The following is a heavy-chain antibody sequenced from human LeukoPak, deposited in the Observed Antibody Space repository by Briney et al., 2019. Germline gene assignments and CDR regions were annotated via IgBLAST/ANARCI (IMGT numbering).Heavy chain of an antibody. D-gene: IGHD3-22*01. J-gene: IGHJ4*02. CDR2: ISGSSATK. Sequence: GGSLRLSCTTAGFTFKSYSMNWVRQAPGKGLEWLSYISGSSATKDYSDSVRGRFTISRDNAKDSLYLKMNSLRAEDTAVYYCARGWAYYDSTRPSFDYWGQGTLVTVSS. CDR1: GFTFKSYS. V-gene: IGHV3-48*01. CDR3: ARGWAYYDSTRPSFDY.